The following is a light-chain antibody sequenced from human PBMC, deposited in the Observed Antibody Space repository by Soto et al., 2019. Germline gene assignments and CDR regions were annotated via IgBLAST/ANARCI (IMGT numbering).Light chain of an antibody. CDR1: QSVSSN. Sequence: EIVMTQSPATLSVSPGERATLSCRASQSVSSNLAWYQQKPGQAPRILLYDASTRATGISARFSGSGSGTDFTLTISSLEPEDFAVYYCQQRSNWPVTFGQGTRLEI. CDR2: DAS. J-gene: IGKJ5*01. CDR3: QQRSNWPVT. V-gene: IGKV3-11*01.